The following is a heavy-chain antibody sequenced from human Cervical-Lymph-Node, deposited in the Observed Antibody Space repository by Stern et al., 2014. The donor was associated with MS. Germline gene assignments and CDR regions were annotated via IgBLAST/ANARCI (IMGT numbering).Heavy chain of an antibody. CDR1: GYTLTEMS. Sequence: QVQLVQSGAEVKKPGASVKVSCKVSGYTLTEMSMHWVRQAPGTGLAWMGGYDPQHGETVYAQKIQGRVTMAEDRSTDTAYMELTSLRSDDTAVYYCATHRGRVTYYYGLDVWGQGTTVTVSS. CDR2: YDPQHGET. CDR3: ATHRGRVTYYYGLDV. V-gene: IGHV1-24*01. J-gene: IGHJ6*02. D-gene: IGHD2-21*02.